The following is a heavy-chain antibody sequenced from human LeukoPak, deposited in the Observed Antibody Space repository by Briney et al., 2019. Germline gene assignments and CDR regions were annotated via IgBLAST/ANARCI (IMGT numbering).Heavy chain of an antibody. V-gene: IGHV3-23*01. J-gene: IGHJ4*02. D-gene: IGHD3-10*01. CDR2: ISGNGGST. CDR1: GLTFSSHW. CDR3: AKDLYYYGSGSCQDY. Sequence: GGSLRLSCAASGLTFSSHWMHWVRQAPGKGLEWVSSISGNGGSTYYADSVKGRFTISRDNSKNTLYLQLNSLRAEDTAVYYCAKDLYYYGSGSCQDYWGQGTLVTVSS.